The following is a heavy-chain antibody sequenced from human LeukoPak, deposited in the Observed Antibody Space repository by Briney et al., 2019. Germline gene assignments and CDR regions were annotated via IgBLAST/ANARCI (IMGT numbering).Heavy chain of an antibody. CDR2: IYHSGST. CDR1: GYSISSDYY. Sequence: SETLSLTCAVSGYSISSDYYWGWIRQPPGNGLEWIGNIYHSGSTYSNPSLQSRVTISVDTSKNQFSLRLSSVTAADTAVYYCARQAVGNCGDDCYSVLFDSWGQGTLVTVSS. D-gene: IGHD2-21*02. CDR3: ARQAVGNCGDDCYSVLFDS. J-gene: IGHJ4*02. V-gene: IGHV4-38-2*01.